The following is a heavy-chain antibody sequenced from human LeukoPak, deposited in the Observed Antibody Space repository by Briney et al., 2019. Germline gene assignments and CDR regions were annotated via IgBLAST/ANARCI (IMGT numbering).Heavy chain of an antibody. V-gene: IGHV3-30*02. D-gene: IGHD2-15*01. CDR2: IRYDGSNK. J-gene: IGHJ4*02. CDR1: GFTFSSYG. CDR3: ARTFGVAATSYDH. Sequence: GGSLRLSCAASGFTFSSYGMHWVRQAPGKGLEWVAFIRYDGSNKYYADSVKGRFTISRDNSKNTLYLQMNSLRAEDTAVYYCARTFGVAATSYDHWGQGTLVTVSS.